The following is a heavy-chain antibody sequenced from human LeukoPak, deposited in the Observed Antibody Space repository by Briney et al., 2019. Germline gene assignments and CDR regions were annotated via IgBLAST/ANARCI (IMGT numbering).Heavy chain of an antibody. J-gene: IGHJ6*01. CDR2: IMPIVGTA. D-gene: IGHD3-10*01. CDR1: GGTFSTYYA. CDR3: ARGINVVRGVHNGGTDV. V-gene: IGHV1-69*04. Sequence: GASVKVSCKAAGGTFSTYYAISWVRQAPGQGLEWMGRIMPIVGTAHYAQKFHGRLTMTADKSTGTVYMELSSLSSGDTAVYYCARGINVVRGVHNGGTDVWGQGTTVTASS.